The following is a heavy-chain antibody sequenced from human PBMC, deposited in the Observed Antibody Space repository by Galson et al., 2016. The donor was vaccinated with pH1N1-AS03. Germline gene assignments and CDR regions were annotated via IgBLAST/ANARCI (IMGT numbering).Heavy chain of an antibody. CDR1: GVIVSTYA. J-gene: IGHJ6*02. CDR2: ISHDGRNK. CDR3: ARDSVSGGTYYYGMDV. D-gene: IGHD6-13*01. V-gene: IGHV3-30*01. Sequence: SLRLSCAASGVIVSTYAMHWVRQAPGKGLEWLAVISHDGRNKYYADSVKGRITISSDNSKNTLFVQMDSLRVEDTAVYYCARDSVSGGTYYYGMDVWGQGTTVTVSS.